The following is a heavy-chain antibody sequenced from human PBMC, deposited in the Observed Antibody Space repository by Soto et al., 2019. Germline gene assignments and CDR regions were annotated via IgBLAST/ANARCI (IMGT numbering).Heavy chain of an antibody. CDR3: AKDHLTTGGTFWFDP. V-gene: IGHV3-23*01. CDR1: GFTFSTYP. D-gene: IGHD6-13*01. J-gene: IGHJ5*02. CDR2: ISARTGNT. Sequence: GGSLRLSCAASGFTFSTYPMSWVRQAPGKGPEWVSAISARTGNTYYADSVRGRFTVSRDNSKDTLYLQMSSLRAEDTAVYYCAKDHLTTGGTFWFDPWGKGTLVTVSS.